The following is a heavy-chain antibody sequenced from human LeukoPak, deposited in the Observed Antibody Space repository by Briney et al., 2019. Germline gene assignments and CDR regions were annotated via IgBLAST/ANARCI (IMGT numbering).Heavy chain of an antibody. CDR1: GFSVSSSY. V-gene: IGHV3-66*01. Sequence: GGSLRLSCVVSGFSVSSSYMTWVRQAPGKGLEWVSVIYSGGTTYYADSVKGRFTVSRDSSKNTLYLQMSSLRAEDAAVYYCARDGSASKSQCSSNSCLQDVWGQGTTVTVSS. D-gene: IGHD2-2*01. J-gene: IGHJ6*02. CDR3: ARDGSASKSQCSSNSCLQDV. CDR2: IYSGGTT.